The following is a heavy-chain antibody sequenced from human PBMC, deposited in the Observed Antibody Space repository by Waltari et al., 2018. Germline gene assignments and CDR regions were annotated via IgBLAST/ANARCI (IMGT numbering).Heavy chain of an antibody. CDR1: GGSFSGYY. Sequence: QVQLQQWGAGLLTPSETLSLTCAVYGGSFSGYYWIWIRQHPGKGLEWIGEINHSGSTNYNPSLKSRVTISVDTSKNQFSLKLSSVTAADTAVYYCARGRYYYGSGSYYKNLYYFDYWGQGTLVTVSS. J-gene: IGHJ4*02. D-gene: IGHD3-10*01. V-gene: IGHV4-34*01. CDR3: ARGRYYYGSGSYYKNLYYFDY. CDR2: INHSGST.